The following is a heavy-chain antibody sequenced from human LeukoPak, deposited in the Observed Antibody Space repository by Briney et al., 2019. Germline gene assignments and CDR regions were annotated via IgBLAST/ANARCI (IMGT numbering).Heavy chain of an antibody. D-gene: IGHD2/OR15-2a*01. CDR2: ITSRGSII. Sequence: GGSLRLSCVASGFTFSSYEMNWVRQTPGEGLEWISYITSRGSIIYYADSVKGRFTISRDNTKNSLYLQMDSLRAEDAAIYYCARNLYASSRFAFDSWGRGTLVTVSS. CDR3: ARNLYASSRFAFDS. CDR1: GFTFSSYE. J-gene: IGHJ4*02. V-gene: IGHV3-48*03.